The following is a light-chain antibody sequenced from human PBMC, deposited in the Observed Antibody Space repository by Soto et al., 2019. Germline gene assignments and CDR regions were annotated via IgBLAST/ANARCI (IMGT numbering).Light chain of an antibody. CDR2: KSS. V-gene: IGKV1-5*03. CDR3: QQYESYSPLT. Sequence: QLTQSPSSLSASVGARVTITCRASQSVSIWLAWYQQKPGRAPTLFIYKSSILESGVPSRFSGRISGTESTLTIAGLQPEDFANYYGQQYESYSPLTFGGGTKVDIK. J-gene: IGKJ4*01. CDR1: QSVSIW.